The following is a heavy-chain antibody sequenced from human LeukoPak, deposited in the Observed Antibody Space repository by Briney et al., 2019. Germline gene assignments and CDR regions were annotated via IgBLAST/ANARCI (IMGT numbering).Heavy chain of an antibody. CDR1: GFTFSSYW. CDR3: ARETYYDDSSGFPSDAFDI. V-gene: IGHV3-7*01. J-gene: IGHJ3*02. D-gene: IGHD3-22*01. Sequence: PGGSLRLSCAASGFTFSSYWMSWVRQAPGKGLEWVANIKQDGSEKYYVDSVKGRFTISRDNAKNSLYLQMNSLRAEDTAVYYCARETYYDDSSGFPSDAFDIWGQGTMVTVSS. CDR2: IKQDGSEK.